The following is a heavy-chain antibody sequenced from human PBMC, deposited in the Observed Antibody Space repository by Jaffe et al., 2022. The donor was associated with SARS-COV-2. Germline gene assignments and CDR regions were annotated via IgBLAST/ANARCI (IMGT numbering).Heavy chain of an antibody. Sequence: EVQLVESGGGLVQPGGSLRLSCAASGFTFNSYWMGWVRQAPGKGLEWVANIKQDGSEKYYVASVKGRFTISRDNAKNSLCLQMNDLRAEDTSVYYCARVFPCSGIICSGFWDFWGQGTLVTVSS. J-gene: IGHJ4*02. CDR1: GFTFNSYW. D-gene: IGHD2-15*01. V-gene: IGHV3-7*01. CDR2: IKQDGSEK. CDR3: ARVFPCSGIICSGFWDF.